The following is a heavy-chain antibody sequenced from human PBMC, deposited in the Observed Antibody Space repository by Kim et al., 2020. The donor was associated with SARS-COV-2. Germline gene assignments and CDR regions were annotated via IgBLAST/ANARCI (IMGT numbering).Heavy chain of an antibody. CDR3: ARGAGGGNSRI. CDR2: IIGSGTTT. CDR1: GFTFSSYA. Sequence: GGSLRLSCAASGFTFSSYALNWVRQAPGKGPEWVSGIIGSGTTTHYADSVKGRFTISRDNSKSTLYLQMNNLRAEDTAVYYCARGAGGGNSRIWGQGTMV. V-gene: IGHV3-23*01. J-gene: IGHJ3*02. D-gene: IGHD3-16*01.